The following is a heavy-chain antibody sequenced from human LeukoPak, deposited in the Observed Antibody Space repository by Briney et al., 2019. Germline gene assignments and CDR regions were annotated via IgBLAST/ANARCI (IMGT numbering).Heavy chain of an antibody. Sequence: SLRLSCAAAGFTFDDYAMHWVRHAPGKGLEWVSGISWNSGSIGYADSVKGRFTISRDNAKNSLYLEMNSLRAEDTALYYCAKDIGSTSWYLGNWGQGTLVTVSS. V-gene: IGHV3-9*01. J-gene: IGHJ4*02. CDR2: ISWNSGSI. CDR1: GFTFDDYA. D-gene: IGHD6-13*01. CDR3: AKDIGSTSWYLGN.